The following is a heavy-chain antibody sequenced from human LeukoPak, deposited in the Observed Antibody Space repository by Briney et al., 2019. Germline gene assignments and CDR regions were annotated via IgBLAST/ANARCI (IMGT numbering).Heavy chain of an antibody. Sequence: GGSLRLSCAASGFTFSSYAMGWARQAPGKGLEWVSAIGGSGTSKYYPDPLKGRFTISRDNSKNTLYLQMSSLRAEDTALYYCAKEAPGYYDYWGQGALVIVSS. V-gene: IGHV3-23*01. CDR2: IGGSGTSK. CDR1: GFTFSSYA. CDR3: AKEAPGYYDY. J-gene: IGHJ4*02.